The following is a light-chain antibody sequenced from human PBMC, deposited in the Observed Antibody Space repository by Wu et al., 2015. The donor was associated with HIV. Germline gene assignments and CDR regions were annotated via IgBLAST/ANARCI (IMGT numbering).Light chain of an antibody. V-gene: IGKV1-39*01. CDR2: DAS. J-gene: IGKJ1*01. CDR1: QNILTY. Sequence: DIQLTQSPPSLSASVGDRVTITCRASQNILTYLNWYQQKAGKAPKVLIYDASNLQNGVPSRFSGSGSGTDFTLTINSLESEDFATYYCQQSYRLPRTFGQGTKVEIK. CDR3: QQSYRLPRT.